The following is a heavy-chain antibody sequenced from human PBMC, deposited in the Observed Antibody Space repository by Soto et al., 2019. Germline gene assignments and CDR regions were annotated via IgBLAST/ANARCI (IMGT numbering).Heavy chain of an antibody. D-gene: IGHD3-3*01. V-gene: IGHV4-31*03. CDR1: GGSISSGGYY. CDR2: IYYSVST. CDR3: CTWSGYYLWYLEY. J-gene: IGHJ4*02. Sequence: SETLSLTCTVSGGSISSGGYYWSWILHHPGKGLEWIGYIYYSVSTYYNPSLKSRVTISVDTSKNQFSLKLSSVTAADTAVYYYCTWSGYYLWYLEYLGEGILVTVSS.